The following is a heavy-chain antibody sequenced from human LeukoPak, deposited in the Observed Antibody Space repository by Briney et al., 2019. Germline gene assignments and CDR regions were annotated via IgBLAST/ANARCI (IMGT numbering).Heavy chain of an antibody. V-gene: IGHV4-34*01. CDR2: IKYSGST. CDR1: GGSFSGYY. D-gene: IGHD5-18*01. Sequence: PSETLSLTCAVYGGSFSGYYWSWIRQSPGKGLEWIGEIKYSGSTKYNPSLKSRVTISVDTSKNQFSLKLSSVTAADTAVYYCAREAYSYGFDYWGQGAPVTVSS. CDR3: AREAYSYGFDY. J-gene: IGHJ4*02.